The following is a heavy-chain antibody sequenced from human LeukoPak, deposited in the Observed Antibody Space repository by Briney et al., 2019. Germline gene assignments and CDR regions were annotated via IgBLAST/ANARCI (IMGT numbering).Heavy chain of an antibody. J-gene: IGHJ3*02. CDR1: GFTFSNYW. CDR2: IDANAKTT. Sequence: GGSLRLSCAASGFTFSNYWLHWVRQAPGKGLVWVSRIDANAKTTSYADSVKGRFTISTDNAKKTLYLQMNSLRVEDTAVYYCLTVVETTIAAFDIWGQGTMVTVSS. CDR3: LTVVETTIAAFDI. V-gene: IGHV3-74*01. D-gene: IGHD1-26*01.